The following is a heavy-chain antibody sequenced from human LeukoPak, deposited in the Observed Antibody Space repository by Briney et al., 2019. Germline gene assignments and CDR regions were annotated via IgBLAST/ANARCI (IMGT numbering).Heavy chain of an antibody. CDR3: AREPNYYDSSGYYRDY. CDR2: IYSGGST. D-gene: IGHD3-22*01. Sequence: PGGSLRLSCAASGFTVSSNYMSWVRQAPGKGLEWVSVIYSGGSTYYADSVKGRFTISRDNSKNTLYLQMNSLRAEDTAVYYCAREPNYYDSSGYYRDYWGQGTLVTVSS. CDR1: GFTVSSNY. V-gene: IGHV3-53*01. J-gene: IGHJ4*02.